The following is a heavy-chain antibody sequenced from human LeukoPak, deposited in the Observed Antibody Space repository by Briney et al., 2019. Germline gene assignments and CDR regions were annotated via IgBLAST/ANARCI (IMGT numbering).Heavy chain of an antibody. CDR3: AKEAYYGSGSYSLDY. CDR1: GFTFDDYA. Sequence: PGRSLRLSCAASGFTFDDYAMHWVRQAPGKGLEWVSGISWNSGSIGYADSVEGRFTISRDNAKNSLYLQMNSLRAEDTALYYCAKEAYYGSGSYSLDYWGQGTLVTVSS. D-gene: IGHD3-10*01. V-gene: IGHV3-9*01. J-gene: IGHJ4*02. CDR2: ISWNSGSI.